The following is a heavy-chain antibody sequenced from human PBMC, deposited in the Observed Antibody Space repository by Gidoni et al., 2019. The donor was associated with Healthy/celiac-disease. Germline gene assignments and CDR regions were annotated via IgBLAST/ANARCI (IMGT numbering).Heavy chain of an antibody. J-gene: IGHJ4*02. Sequence: QVQLQESGTGLVKPSQTLSITCTVSGGYISNCGYYWILIRQHPGKGLEWIGYIYYSWSNYYNPSLNSRVTISVDTSKNQFSLKLSSVTAAYTAVYYCARYPDRIYVDYWGQGTLVTVSS. CDR2: IYYSWSN. CDR1: GGYISNCGYY. CDR3: ARYPDRIYVDY. V-gene: IGHV4-31*03.